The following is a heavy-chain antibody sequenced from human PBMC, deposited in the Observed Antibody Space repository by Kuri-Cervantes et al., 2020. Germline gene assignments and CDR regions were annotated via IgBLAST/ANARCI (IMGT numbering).Heavy chain of an antibody. CDR1: GGSFSGYY. CDR2: IYYSGST. CDR3: ARLGSHCSSTSCYIQGVFDY. D-gene: IGHD2-2*02. V-gene: IGHV4-34*01. J-gene: IGHJ4*02. Sequence: SQTLSLTCAVYGGSFSGYYWSWIRQPPGKGLEWIGSIYYSGSTYYNPSLKSRVTISVDTSKNQFPLKLSSVTAADTAVYYCARLGSHCSSTSCYIQGVFDYWGQGTLVTVSS.